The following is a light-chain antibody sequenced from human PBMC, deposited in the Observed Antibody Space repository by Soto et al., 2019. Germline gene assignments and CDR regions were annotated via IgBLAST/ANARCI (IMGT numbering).Light chain of an antibody. V-gene: IGLV2-23*01. J-gene: IGLJ1*01. Sequence: QSVLTQPASVSGSPGQSITISCTGTSSDVVSSNLVSWYQQHPHRAPKLIIYEGARRPSGVSGRFSASMSGNTASLRISGLQAEDEADYYCCSFAPFTTSYVFGTGTQLTVL. CDR2: EGA. CDR3: CSFAPFTTSYV. CDR1: SSDVVSSNL.